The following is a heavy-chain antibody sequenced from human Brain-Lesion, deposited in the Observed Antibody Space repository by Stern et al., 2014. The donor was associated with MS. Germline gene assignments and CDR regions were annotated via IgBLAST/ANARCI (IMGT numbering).Heavy chain of an antibody. J-gene: IGHJ6*02. V-gene: IGHV4-4*02. CDR1: GASISNTQW. CDR2: IYQSGSA. D-gene: IGHD3-10*01. Sequence: VQLVESGPGLVKPSGTLSLTCAVSGASISNTQWWTWVRQSPGKGLEWIGEIYQSGSANYKPAPRSRGTISVDRSKNSFSLKLNSVTAADTAVYYCARDPRRGGLSGYYHGMDVWGQGTTVTVS. CDR3: ARDPRRGGLSGYYHGMDV.